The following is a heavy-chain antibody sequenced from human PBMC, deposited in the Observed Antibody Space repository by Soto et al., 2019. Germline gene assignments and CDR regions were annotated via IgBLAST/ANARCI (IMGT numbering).Heavy chain of an antibody. D-gene: IGHD7-27*01. J-gene: IGHJ4*02. CDR3: TTVLPAWTPTPLTGY. CDR1: GFTFSNAW. Sequence: GGSLRLSCAASGFTFSNAWMSWVRQAPGKGLEWVGRIKSKTDGGTTDYAAPVKGRFTISRDDSKNTLYLQMNSLKTEDTAVYYCTTVLPAWTPTPLTGYWGQGTLVTVSS. V-gene: IGHV3-15*01. CDR2: IKSKTDGGTT.